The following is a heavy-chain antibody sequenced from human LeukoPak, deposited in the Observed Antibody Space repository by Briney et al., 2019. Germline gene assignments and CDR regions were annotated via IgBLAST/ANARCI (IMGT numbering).Heavy chain of an antibody. Sequence: ASVKVSCKASGYTFTSYYMHWVRQAPGQGLEWMGIINPSGGSTSYAQKFQGRVTMTRDMSTSTVYMELSSLRSEDTAVYYCARAGGSGSYFGDRGYYFDYWGQGTLVTVSS. CDR3: ARAGGSGSYFGDRGYYFDY. J-gene: IGHJ4*02. D-gene: IGHD3-10*01. V-gene: IGHV1-46*01. CDR1: GYTFTSYY. CDR2: INPSGGST.